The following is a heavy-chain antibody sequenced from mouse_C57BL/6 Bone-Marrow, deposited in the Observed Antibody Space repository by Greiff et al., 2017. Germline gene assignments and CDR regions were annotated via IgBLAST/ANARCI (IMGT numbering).Heavy chain of an antibody. Sequence: EVQWVESGGGLVKPGGSLKLSCAASGFTFSSYAMSWVRQTPEKRLEWVATISDGGSYTYYPDNVKGRFTISRDNAKNNLYLQMSHLKSEDTAMYYCARSSYYSNYVDYWGQGTTLTVSS. V-gene: IGHV5-4*01. CDR1: GFTFSSYA. CDR3: ARSSYYSNYVDY. J-gene: IGHJ2*01. CDR2: ISDGGSYT. D-gene: IGHD2-5*01.